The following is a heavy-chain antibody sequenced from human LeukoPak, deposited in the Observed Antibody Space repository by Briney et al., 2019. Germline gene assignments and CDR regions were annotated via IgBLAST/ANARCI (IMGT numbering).Heavy chain of an antibody. CDR2: ISYDGSNK. D-gene: IGHD3-22*01. Sequence: GGSPRLSCAASGFTFSSYAMHWVRQAPGKGLEWVAVISYDGSNKYYADSVKGRFTVSRDNSKNTLYLQMNSLRAEDTAVYYCAREARGYYDSSGYSPPWGQGTLVTVSS. V-gene: IGHV3-30-3*01. CDR3: AREARGYYDSSGYSPP. CDR1: GFTFSSYA. J-gene: IGHJ5*02.